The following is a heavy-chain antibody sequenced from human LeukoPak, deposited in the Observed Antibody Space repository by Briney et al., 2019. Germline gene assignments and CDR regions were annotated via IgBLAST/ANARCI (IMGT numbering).Heavy chain of an antibody. CDR2: ITAYNDNT. D-gene: IGHD3-22*01. V-gene: IGHV1-18*01. CDR1: GYTFTSYG. J-gene: IGHJ4*02. Sequence: ASVKVSCKASGYTFTSYGISWVRQAPGQGLEWMGWITAYNDNTYYAQKLQGRVTMTRDTSISTAYMELSRLRSDDTAVYYCARDFPYYYDSSGYPYWGQGTLVTVSS. CDR3: ARDFPYYYDSSGYPY.